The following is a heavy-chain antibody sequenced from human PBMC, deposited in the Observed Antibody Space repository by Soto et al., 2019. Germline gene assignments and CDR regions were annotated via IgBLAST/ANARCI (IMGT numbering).Heavy chain of an antibody. CDR2: IYYSGST. V-gene: IGHV4-39*01. CDR3: ASPVGYGGRGYYGMDV. CDR1: GGSISSSSYY. J-gene: IGHJ6*02. Sequence: QLQLQESGPGLVKPSETLSLTCTVSGGSISSSSYYWGWIRQPPGKGLEWIGSIYYSGSTYYNPSLKSRVTISVDTSKNQFSLKLSSVTAADTAVYYCASPVGYGGRGYYGMDVWGQGTTVTVSS. D-gene: IGHD4-17*01.